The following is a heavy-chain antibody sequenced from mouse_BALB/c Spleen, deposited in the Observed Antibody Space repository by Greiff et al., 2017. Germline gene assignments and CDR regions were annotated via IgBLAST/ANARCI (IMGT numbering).Heavy chain of an antibody. Sequence: EVMLVESGGGLVKPGGSLKLSCAASGFTFSSYAMSWVRQTPEKRLEWVASISSGGSTYYPDSVKGRFTISRDNARNILYLQMSSLRSEDTAMYYCARAQFITTVVADYWGQGTTLTVSS. CDR3: ARAQFITTVVADY. J-gene: IGHJ2*01. CDR1: GFTFSSYA. D-gene: IGHD1-1*01. V-gene: IGHV5-6-5*01. CDR2: ISSGGST.